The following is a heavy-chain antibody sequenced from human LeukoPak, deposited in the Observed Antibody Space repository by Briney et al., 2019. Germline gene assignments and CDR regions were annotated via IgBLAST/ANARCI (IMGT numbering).Heavy chain of an antibody. D-gene: IGHD3-22*01. CDR3: ARARTSYYYDSSGYYSALDY. J-gene: IGHJ4*02. CDR2: IIPIFGTA. CDR1: GGTFSSYA. Sequence: VKVSCKASGGTFSSYAISWVRQAPGQGLEWMGGIIPIFGTANYAQKFQGRVTITADESTSTAYMELSSLRSEDTAVYYCARARTSYYYDSSGYYSALDYWGQGTLVTVSS. V-gene: IGHV1-69*13.